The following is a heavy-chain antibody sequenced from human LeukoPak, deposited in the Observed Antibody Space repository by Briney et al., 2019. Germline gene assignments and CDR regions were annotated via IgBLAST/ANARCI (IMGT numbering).Heavy chain of an antibody. Sequence: SETLSLTCTVSGYSISSGYYWGWIRQPPGKGLEWIGSIYHSGSTYYNPSLKSRVTISVDTSKNQFSLKLSSVTAADTAVYYCARGEESGSYSPGAGDIWGQGTMVTVSS. D-gene: IGHD1-26*01. J-gene: IGHJ3*02. CDR3: ARGEESGSYSPGAGDI. CDR1: GYSISSGYY. CDR2: IYHSGST. V-gene: IGHV4-38-2*02.